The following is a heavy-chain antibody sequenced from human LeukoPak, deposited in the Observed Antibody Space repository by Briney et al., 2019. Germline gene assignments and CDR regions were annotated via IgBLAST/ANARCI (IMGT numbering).Heavy chain of an antibody. CDR3: ARVASKGGMDV. CDR2: VHYTWNT. CDR1: GGSIGSYH. V-gene: IGHV4-59*01. Sequence: PSETLSLTCSVSGGSIGSYHWSWIRQPPGKGLEWIGHVHYTWNTNYNPSLTGRVSISLDRSKNQFSLGLSSLTAADTAVYYCARVASKGGMDVWGQGTTVIVSS. J-gene: IGHJ6*02. D-gene: IGHD5/OR15-5a*01.